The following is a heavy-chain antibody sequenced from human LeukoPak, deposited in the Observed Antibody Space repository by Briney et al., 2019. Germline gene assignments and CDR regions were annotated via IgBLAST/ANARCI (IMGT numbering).Heavy chain of an antibody. V-gene: IGHV4-34*01. CDR1: GGSFSGYY. Sequence: SETLSLTCAVYGGSFSGYYWSWIRQPPGKGLEWIGEINHSGSTNYNPSLKSRVTISVDTSKIQFSLKLSSVTAADTAVYYCARLSSEYYDVLTGSGFDPWGRGTLVTVSS. CDR3: ARLSSEYYDVLTGSGFDP. D-gene: IGHD3-9*01. CDR2: INHSGST. J-gene: IGHJ5*02.